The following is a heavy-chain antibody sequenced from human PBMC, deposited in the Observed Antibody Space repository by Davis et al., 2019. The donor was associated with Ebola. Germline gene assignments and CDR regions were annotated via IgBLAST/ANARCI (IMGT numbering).Heavy chain of an antibody. CDR1: GGSFSGYY. CDR2: INHSGST. D-gene: IGHD1-26*01. Sequence: SQTLSLTCAVYGGSFSGYYWSWIRQPPGKGLEWIGEINHSGSTNYNPSLKSRVTISVDMSKNQFSLKLSSVTAADTAVYYCARGSSYSRFDYWGQGTLVTVSS. CDR3: ARGSSYSRFDY. V-gene: IGHV4-34*01. J-gene: IGHJ4*02.